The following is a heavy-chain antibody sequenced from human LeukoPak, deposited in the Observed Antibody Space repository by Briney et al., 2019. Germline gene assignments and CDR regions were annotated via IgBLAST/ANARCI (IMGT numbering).Heavy chain of an antibody. Sequence: GGSLRLSCAASGFTFSSYGMSWVRQAPGKGLEWVSAISGSASSTYHADSVKGRFTISRDNSKNTLYLQMNSLRAEDTAVYYCAKASSGSYDGDYFDYWGQGTLVTVSS. CDR2: ISGSASST. CDR1: GFTFSSYG. J-gene: IGHJ4*02. V-gene: IGHV3-23*01. D-gene: IGHD1-26*01. CDR3: AKASSGSYDGDYFDY.